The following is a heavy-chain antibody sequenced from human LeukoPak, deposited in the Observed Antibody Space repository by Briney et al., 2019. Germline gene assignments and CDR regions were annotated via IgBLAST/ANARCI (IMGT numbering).Heavy chain of an antibody. CDR3: ARGYGDY. V-gene: IGHV3-66*02. D-gene: IGHD1-1*01. CDR2: IYTGGSA. J-gene: IGHJ4*02. CDR1: GFTVSHYY. Sequence: QPGGSLRLSCAASGFTVSHYYMSWVRQPPGKGLEWVSLIYTGGSAYYSDSVKGRFTISRDNSKNTLYLQMNSLRAEDTAVYYCARGYGDYWGQGTLVTVSS.